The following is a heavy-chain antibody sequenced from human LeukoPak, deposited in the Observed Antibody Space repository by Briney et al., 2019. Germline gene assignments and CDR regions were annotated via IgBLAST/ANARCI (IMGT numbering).Heavy chain of an antibody. Sequence: GGSLRLSCAASGFTLSSYSMNWVRQAPGKGLEWVSYISTSSTTYYADSVRGRFAISRDNAKNSLYLQMHSLRAEDTAVYHCARDPRGSHFAPDWGQGTLVTVSS. CDR3: ARDPRGSHFAPD. V-gene: IGHV3-48*01. CDR1: GFTLSSYS. J-gene: IGHJ4*02. CDR2: ISTSSTT. D-gene: IGHD1-26*01.